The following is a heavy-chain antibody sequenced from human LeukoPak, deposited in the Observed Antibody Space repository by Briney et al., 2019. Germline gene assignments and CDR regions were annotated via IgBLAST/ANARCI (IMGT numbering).Heavy chain of an antibody. CDR2: IYNSVN. D-gene: IGHD4-11*01. Sequence: SETLSLTCTVSGASISGYYWSWVRQPPGKGLEFIGYIYNSVNDYNPSLKSRVIISSDPSKNQVSLRLSSMTAADTAVYYCVVSYSDYIRRSRPFDYWGQGTLVTVSS. V-gene: IGHV4-59*01. J-gene: IGHJ4*02. CDR1: GASISGYY. CDR3: VVSYSDYIRRSRPFDY.